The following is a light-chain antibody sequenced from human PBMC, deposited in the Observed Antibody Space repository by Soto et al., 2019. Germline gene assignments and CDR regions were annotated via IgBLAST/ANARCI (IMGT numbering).Light chain of an antibody. Sequence: DIVLRQSPGTLSLSPGQRATLSCRASQNIRSNHIAWFQQKPGQPPRLLIYGAINRATGIPARFSGSGSGTEFSLTISSLEPEDFVVYYCQQYHSPPLTFGPGTKVEIK. J-gene: IGKJ1*01. CDR1: QNIRSNH. V-gene: IGKV3-20*01. CDR2: GAI. CDR3: QQYHSPPLT.